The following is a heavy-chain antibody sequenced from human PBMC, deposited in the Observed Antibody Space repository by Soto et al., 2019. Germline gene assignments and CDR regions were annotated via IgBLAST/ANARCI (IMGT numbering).Heavy chain of an antibody. D-gene: IGHD7-27*01. CDR3: ARDSELTGMSYWYFDL. Sequence: QVQLQESGPGLVKPSETLSLTCSVSGVSISSYYWSWIRQPAGKGLEWIGRVYTSGSTSYNPSLKSRVTMSEDTPKNQLSLGLSAVTAADTAVYYCARDSELTGMSYWYFDLWGRGTLVTVSS. J-gene: IGHJ2*01. V-gene: IGHV4-4*07. CDR2: VYTSGST. CDR1: GVSISSYY.